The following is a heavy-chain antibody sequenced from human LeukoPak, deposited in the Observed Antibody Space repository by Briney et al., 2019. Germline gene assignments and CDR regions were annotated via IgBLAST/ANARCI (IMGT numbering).Heavy chain of an antibody. J-gene: IGHJ4*02. CDR3: SREAVGGRRGATKLHFDY. CDR1: GFSFVDYA. Sequence: GGSLRLSCTTSGFSFVDYAMAWVRQAPGKELELVGFIRSKAYGGTSEYAASVKGRFTLSRDDSKGIAYLQMNSLKAEDTAVYYCSREAVGGRRGATKLHFDYWGQGTLVTVSS. CDR2: IRSKAYGGTS. V-gene: IGHV3-49*04. D-gene: IGHD1-26*01.